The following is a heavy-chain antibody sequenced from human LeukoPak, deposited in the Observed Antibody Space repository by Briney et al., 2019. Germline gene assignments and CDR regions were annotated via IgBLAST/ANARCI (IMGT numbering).Heavy chain of an antibody. CDR2: INHSGST. J-gene: IGHJ4*02. V-gene: IGHV4-59*12. Sequence: SETLSLTCTVSGDSISNYYWSWIRQPPGKGLEWIGEINHSGSTNYNPSLKSRVTISVDRSKNQFSLKLSSVTAADTAVYYCASAYPALNYFDYWGQGTLATVSS. CDR3: ASAYPALNYFDY. CDR1: GDSISNYY.